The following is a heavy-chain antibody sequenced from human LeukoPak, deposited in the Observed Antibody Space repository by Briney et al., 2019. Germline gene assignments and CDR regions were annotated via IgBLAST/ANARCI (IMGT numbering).Heavy chain of an antibody. Sequence: GGSLRLSCAASGFTFSSYEMNWVRQAPGKGLEWVSYISSSGTTIYYADSVKGRFTISRDNAKNSLYLQMNSLRAENTAVYYCARVGVVVAATGNLWFDPWGQGTLVTVSS. D-gene: IGHD2-15*01. CDR1: GFTFSSYE. CDR2: ISSSGTTI. CDR3: ARVGVVVAATGNLWFDP. J-gene: IGHJ5*02. V-gene: IGHV3-48*03.